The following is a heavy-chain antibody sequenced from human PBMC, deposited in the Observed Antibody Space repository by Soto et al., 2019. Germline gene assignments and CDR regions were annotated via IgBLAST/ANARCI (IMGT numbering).Heavy chain of an antibody. CDR2: IWYDGSYK. V-gene: IGHV3-33*01. CDR1: GFTFSSYG. CDR3: ARGYGSESYVFDY. J-gene: IGHJ4*02. D-gene: IGHD3-10*01. Sequence: QVQLVESGGGVAQPGRSLRLPCAASGFTFSSYGMHWVRQAPGKGLEWVALIWYDGSYKYYADSVKGQFTISRDNSKNTLYLQMNSLRAEDTAVYYCARGYGSESYVFDYWGQGTLVTVSS.